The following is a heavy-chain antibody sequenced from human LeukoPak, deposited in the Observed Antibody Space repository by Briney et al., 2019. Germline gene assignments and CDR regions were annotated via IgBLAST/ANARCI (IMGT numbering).Heavy chain of an antibody. V-gene: IGHV4-59*01. CDR3: ARGLWLEGYTLFDR. CDR2: IYYSGST. CDR1: GGSISSYY. Sequence: SETLSLTCTVSGGSISSYYWSWIRQPPGKGLEWIGYIYYSGSTNYNPSLKSRVTISVDTSKNQFSLKLSSVTAADTAVYYCARGLWLEGYTLFDRWGQGTLVTVSS. D-gene: IGHD3-10*01. J-gene: IGHJ5*02.